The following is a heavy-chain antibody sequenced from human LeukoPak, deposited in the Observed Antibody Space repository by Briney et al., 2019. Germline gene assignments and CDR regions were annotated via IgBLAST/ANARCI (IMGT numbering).Heavy chain of an antibody. CDR2: ITSGGSI. CDR3: AKDRSGNYRDAFDF. D-gene: IGHD1-26*01. V-gene: IGHV3-69-1*01. J-gene: IGHJ3*01. CDR1: GFIFNDYI. Sequence: PGGSLRLSCAASGFIFNDYIMNWVRQAPGKGLEWVSSITSGGSIYYADSVKGRFTISRDNSKNTVDLQMNSLRAEDTAVYYCAKDRSGNYRDAFDFWGQGTMVTVSS.